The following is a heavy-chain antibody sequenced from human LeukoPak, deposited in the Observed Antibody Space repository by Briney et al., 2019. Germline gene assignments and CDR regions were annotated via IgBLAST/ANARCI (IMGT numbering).Heavy chain of an antibody. V-gene: IGHV3-23*01. Sequence: GGSLRLSCAASGFTFRSYAMSWVRQSPGKGLEWVSALSGSGGSTYYADSVRGRFTISRDNSKNTLYLQMNSLRAEDTAVYYCARDGALAYCGGDRYHSYDAFDIWGQGTMVTVSS. J-gene: IGHJ3*02. CDR3: ARDGALAYCGGDRYHSYDAFDI. D-gene: IGHD2-21*02. CDR2: LSGSGGST. CDR1: GFTFRSYA.